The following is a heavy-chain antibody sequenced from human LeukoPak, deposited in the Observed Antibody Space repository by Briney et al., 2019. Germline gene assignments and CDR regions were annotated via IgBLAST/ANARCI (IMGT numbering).Heavy chain of an antibody. CDR1: GGSISSSSYY. J-gene: IGHJ4*02. Sequence: PSETLSLTCTVSGGSISSSSYYWGWIRQPPGKGLEWIGSIYYSGSTYYNPSLKSRVTISVDTSKNQFSLKLTSVSAADTAVYYCARYKFCGSDCYSFDYWGQGTLVTVSS. CDR2: IYYSGST. CDR3: ARYKFCGSDCYSFDY. V-gene: IGHV4-39*07. D-gene: IGHD2-21*02.